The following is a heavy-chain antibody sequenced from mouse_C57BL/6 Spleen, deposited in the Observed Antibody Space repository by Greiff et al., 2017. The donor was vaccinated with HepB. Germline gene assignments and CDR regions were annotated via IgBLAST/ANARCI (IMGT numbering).Heavy chain of an antibody. Sequence: DVHLVESGEGLVKPGGSLKLSCAASGFTFSSYAMSWVRQTPEKRLEWVAYISSGGDYIYYADTVKGRFTISRDNARNTLYLQMSSLKSEDTAMYYCTRSLYGNWYFDVWGTGTTVTVSS. CDR1: GFTFSSYA. D-gene: IGHD1-1*01. J-gene: IGHJ1*03. CDR3: TRSLYGNWYFDV. CDR2: ISSGGDYI. V-gene: IGHV5-9-1*02.